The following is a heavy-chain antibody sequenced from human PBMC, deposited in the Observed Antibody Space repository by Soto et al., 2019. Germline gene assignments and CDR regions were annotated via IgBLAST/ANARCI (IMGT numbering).Heavy chain of an antibody. J-gene: IGHJ6*02. CDR2: ISGSGDYT. CDR1: GFTFDIYA. V-gene: IGHV3-23*01. Sequence: EVQLLESGGDLVQPGGSLRLSCDASGFTFDIYALSWVRQTPGKGLEWVAAISGSGDYTYYTDSVKGRFNISRDNSKNTLSLQMNNMRVEDTAIYYCAKVDRYSSGCSYYAPAYYCSPMDVWGQGTTVTVSS. CDR3: AKVDRYSSGCSYYAPAYYCSPMDV. D-gene: IGHD6-19*01.